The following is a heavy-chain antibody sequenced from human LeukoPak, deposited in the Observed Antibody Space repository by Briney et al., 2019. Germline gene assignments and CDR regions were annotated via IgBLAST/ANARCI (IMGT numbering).Heavy chain of an antibody. CDR3: ARDFGGPVTTVTTGLRYYYYYYMDV. Sequence: PSETLSLTCTVSGGSISSYYWSWIRQPAGKGLEWIGRIYTSGSTNYNPSLKSRVTMSVDTSKNQFSLKLSSVTAADTAVYYCARDFGGPVTTVTTGLRYYYYYYMDVWGKGTTVTVSS. CDR1: GGSISSYY. J-gene: IGHJ6*03. CDR2: IYTSGST. D-gene: IGHD4-17*01. V-gene: IGHV4-4*07.